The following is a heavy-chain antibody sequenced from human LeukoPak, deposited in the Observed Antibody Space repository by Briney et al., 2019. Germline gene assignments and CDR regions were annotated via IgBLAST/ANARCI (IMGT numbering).Heavy chain of an antibody. J-gene: IGHJ6*03. V-gene: IGHV4-38-2*02. CDR2: IYHSGST. Sequence: PSETLSLTCTVSGYSISSGYYWGWIRQPPGKGLEWIGSIYHSGSTYYNPSLKSRVTMSVDTSKNQFSLKPSSVTAADTAVYYCARAVGSGSFQTYYYYMDVWGKGTTVTISS. CDR1: GYSISSGYY. D-gene: IGHD3-10*01. CDR3: ARAVGSGSFQTYYYYMDV.